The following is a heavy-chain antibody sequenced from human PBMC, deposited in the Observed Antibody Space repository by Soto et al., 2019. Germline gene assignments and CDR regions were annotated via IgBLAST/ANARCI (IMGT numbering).Heavy chain of an antibody. CDR3: ARDLWLYLQ. D-gene: IGHD2-15*01. V-gene: IGHV3-23*01. Sequence: EVQLLESGGGLVQPGGALRLSCAASGFTFSSHAMSWVRQAPGKGLEWVSSISAGGDGAYYADSVKGRFTISRANSKNPLYLQMDRLRTEDTAVYYCARDLWLYLQWGQGTLVTVSS. CDR1: GFTFSSHA. J-gene: IGHJ4*02. CDR2: ISAGGDGA.